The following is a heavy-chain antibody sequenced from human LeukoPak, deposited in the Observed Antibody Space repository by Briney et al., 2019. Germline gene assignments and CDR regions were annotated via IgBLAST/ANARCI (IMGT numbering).Heavy chain of an antibody. Sequence: SETLSLTCTVSGCSISSYYWSWIRQPAGKGVEWIGRIYTSGSTNYNPSLKSRVTMSVDTSKNQFSLKLSSVTAADTAVYYCARLSTVTTSFDYWGQGTLVTVSS. D-gene: IGHD4-17*01. CDR3: ARLSTVTTSFDY. V-gene: IGHV4-4*07. CDR1: GCSISSYY. J-gene: IGHJ4*02. CDR2: IYTSGST.